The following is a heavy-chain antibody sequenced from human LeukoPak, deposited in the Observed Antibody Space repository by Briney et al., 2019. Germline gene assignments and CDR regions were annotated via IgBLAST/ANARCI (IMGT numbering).Heavy chain of an antibody. CDR1: RFTFSSYS. CDR3: ARDSGSPSFYMDV. CDR2: ISSSSSTI. V-gene: IGHV3-48*01. J-gene: IGHJ6*03. Sequence: GGSLRLSCAASRFTFSSYSMNWVRQAPGKGLEWVSYISSSSSTIYYADSVKGRFTISRDNAKNSLYLQMNSLRAEDTAVYYCARDSGSPSFYMDVWGKGTTVTVSS. D-gene: IGHD2-15*01.